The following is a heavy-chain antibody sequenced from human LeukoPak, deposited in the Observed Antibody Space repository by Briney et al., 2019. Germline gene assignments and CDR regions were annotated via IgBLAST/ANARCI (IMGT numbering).Heavy chain of an antibody. Sequence: SETLSLTCSISGGSIGSSYFSWIRQPAGKGLEWIGRIYTSGTTIYNPSLESRVSMSIDTATNQFSLKVNSVTAADTAVYFYARGYGSGSYSTWGQGTLVSVSS. D-gene: IGHD3-10*01. CDR1: GGSIGSSY. CDR2: IYTSGTT. J-gene: IGHJ5*02. CDR3: ARGYGSGSYST. V-gene: IGHV4-4*07.